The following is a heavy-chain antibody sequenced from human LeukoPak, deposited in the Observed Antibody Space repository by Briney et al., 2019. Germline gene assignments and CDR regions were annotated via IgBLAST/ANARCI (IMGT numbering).Heavy chain of an antibody. CDR1: GFTFSSYG. CDR3: ARDDY. CDR2: IRYDGNKE. J-gene: IGHJ4*02. Sequence: GGSLRLSCAASGFTFSSYGMHWVRQAPGKGLEWVAFIRYDGNKENYADSVKGRFTISRDNSKNTVYLQMNSLRTEDTSVYYCARDDYWGQGTLVTVSS. V-gene: IGHV3-30*02.